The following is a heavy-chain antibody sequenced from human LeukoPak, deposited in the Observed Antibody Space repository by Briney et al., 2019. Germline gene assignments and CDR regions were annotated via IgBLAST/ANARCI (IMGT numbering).Heavy chain of an antibody. CDR3: AREGLAFDY. CDR1: GFTFSSYA. V-gene: IGHV3-30-3*01. CDR2: ISYDGSNK. Sequence: GGSLRLSCAASGFTFSSYAMHWVRQAPGKGLEWVAVISYDGSNKYYAGSVKGRFTISRDDSKNTLYLQVNSLRPEDTAVYYCAREGLAFDYWGQGTLVTVSS. J-gene: IGHJ4*02. D-gene: IGHD6-19*01.